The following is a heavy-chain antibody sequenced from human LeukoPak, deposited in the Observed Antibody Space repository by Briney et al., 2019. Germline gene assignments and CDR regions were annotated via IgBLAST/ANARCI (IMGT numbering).Heavy chain of an antibody. CDR3: ARYATVTTPSDY. CDR2: INPNSGGT. CDR1: GYNFTGNY. J-gene: IGHJ4*02. D-gene: IGHD4-17*01. V-gene: IGHV1-2*02. Sequence: ASVKVSCKCSGYNFTGNYMHWVRQAPGHGLEWMGWINPNSGGTHYAQKFQGRVTMTRDTSISTAYMELSRLRSDDTAVYYCARYATVTTPSDYWGQGTLVTVSS.